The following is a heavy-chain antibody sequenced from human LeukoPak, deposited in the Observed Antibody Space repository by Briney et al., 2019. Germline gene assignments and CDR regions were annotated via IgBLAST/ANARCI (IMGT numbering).Heavy chain of an antibody. CDR3: ARRDSSGYSIDY. CDR1: GFTFSSYW. CDR2: INSDGSST. V-gene: IGHV3-74*01. Sequence: GGSLRLSCAASGFTFSSYWMHWVRQAPGKGLVWVSRINSDGSSTSYADSVKGRFTIPRDNAKNTLYLQMNSLRAEDTAVYYCARRDSSGYSIDYWGQGTLVTVSS. D-gene: IGHD3-22*01. J-gene: IGHJ4*02.